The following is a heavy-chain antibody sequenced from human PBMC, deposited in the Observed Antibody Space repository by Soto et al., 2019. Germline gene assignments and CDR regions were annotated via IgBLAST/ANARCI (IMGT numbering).Heavy chain of an antibody. Sequence: QLQLQESGPGLVKPSETLSLTCTVSGGSISSSSYYWGWIRQPPGKGLEWIGSIYYSGSTYYNPSLKSRVTISVDTAKNHFSLKLSSVTAADRTVYYCVRHGYDFWSEYNWFDPWGQGTLVTVSS. CDR3: VRHGYDFWSEYNWFDP. CDR1: GGSISSSSYY. V-gene: IGHV4-39*01. CDR2: IYYSGST. D-gene: IGHD3-3*01. J-gene: IGHJ5*02.